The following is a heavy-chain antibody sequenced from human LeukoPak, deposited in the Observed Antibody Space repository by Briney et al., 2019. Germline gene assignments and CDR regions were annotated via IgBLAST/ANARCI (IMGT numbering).Heavy chain of an antibody. D-gene: IGHD5-12*01. CDR3: TTGWSIEWLY. Sequence: VGSLRLSCAPSLFTFSNAWMSWVRQAPGQGLEWVGRIKSKTDGGTTDYAPPVKGRFTISRDNSKNTLYLQMNSLKTEDTAVYYCTTGWSIEWLYWGQGTLVTVSS. CDR1: LFTFSNAW. J-gene: IGHJ4*02. V-gene: IGHV3-15*01. CDR2: IKSKTDGGTT.